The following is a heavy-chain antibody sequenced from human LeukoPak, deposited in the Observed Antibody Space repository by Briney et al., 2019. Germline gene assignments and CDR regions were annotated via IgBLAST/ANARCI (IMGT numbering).Heavy chain of an antibody. Sequence: ASVKVSCKASGYTFTSYGISWVRQAPGRGLEWMGWISAYNGNTNYAQKLQGRVTMTTDTSTSTAYMELRSLRSDDTAVYYCARGVYGSGLYYYYGMDVWGQGTTVTVSS. CDR3: ARGVYGSGLYYYYGMDV. CDR1: GYTFTSYG. D-gene: IGHD3-10*01. CDR2: ISAYNGNT. V-gene: IGHV1-18*01. J-gene: IGHJ6*02.